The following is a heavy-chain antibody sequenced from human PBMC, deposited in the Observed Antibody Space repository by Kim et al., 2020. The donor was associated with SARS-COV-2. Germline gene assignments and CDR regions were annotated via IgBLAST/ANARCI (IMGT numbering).Heavy chain of an antibody. CDR2: IWFDGTNK. CDR3: ARAEIAAAGSNSLPFDY. Sequence: GGSLRLSCAASGFIFGNYAMQWVRQAPGKGLEWVAVIWFDGTNKYYADSVKGRFTVSRDNSKNTLYLQMNSLRAEDTAVYYCARAEIAAAGSNSLPFDYCGHGTLVTVSS. J-gene: IGHJ4*01. V-gene: IGHV3-33*01. CDR1: GFIFGNYA. D-gene: IGHD6-13*01.